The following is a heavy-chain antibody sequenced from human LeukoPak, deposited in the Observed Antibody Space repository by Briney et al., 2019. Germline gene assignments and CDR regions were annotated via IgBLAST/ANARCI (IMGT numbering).Heavy chain of an antibody. D-gene: IGHD6-6*01. J-gene: IGHJ4*02. CDR3: VKTRMYSSSPLEY. CDR2: IIPIFGTA. CDR1: GGTFSSYA. Sequence: VASVKVSCKASGGTFSSYAISWVRQAPGQGLEWMGGIIPIFGTANYAQKFQGRVTITADESTSTAYMELSSLRSEDTAVYYCVKTRMYSSSPLEYWGQGTLVTVSS. V-gene: IGHV1-69*13.